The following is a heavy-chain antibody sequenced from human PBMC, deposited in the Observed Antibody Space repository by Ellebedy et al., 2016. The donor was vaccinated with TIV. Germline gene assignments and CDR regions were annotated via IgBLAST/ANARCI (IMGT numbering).Heavy chain of an antibody. CDR3: ARGPVLYNFDAFDI. D-gene: IGHD1-1*01. Sequence: SETLSLTCAVSGGSFDLYYWSWIRQPPGKGLEWIGEINHSGSTYNNPSLKSRITISQDTSKKQFSLKLTSVTAADTATYYCARGPVLYNFDAFDIWGQGTMVTVSS. J-gene: IGHJ3*02. V-gene: IGHV4-34*01. CDR1: GGSFDLYY. CDR2: INHSGST.